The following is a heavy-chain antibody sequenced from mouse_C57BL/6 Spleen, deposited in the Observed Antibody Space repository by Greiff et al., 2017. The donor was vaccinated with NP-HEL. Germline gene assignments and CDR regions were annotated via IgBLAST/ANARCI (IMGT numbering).Heavy chain of an antibody. CDR2: ISYDGSN. V-gene: IGHV3-6*01. D-gene: IGHD2-4*01. CDR1: GYSITSGYY. CDR3: ARSEVYYDFYYAMDY. J-gene: IGHJ4*01. Sequence: DVQLQESGPGLVKPSQSLSLTCSVTGYSITSGYYWNWIRQFPGNKLEWMGYISYDGSNNYNPSLKNRISITRDTSKNQFFLKLNSVTTEDTATYYCARSEVYYDFYYAMDYWGQGTSVTVSS.